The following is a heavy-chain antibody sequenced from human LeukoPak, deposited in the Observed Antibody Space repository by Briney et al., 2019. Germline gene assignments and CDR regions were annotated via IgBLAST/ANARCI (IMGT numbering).Heavy chain of an antibody. V-gene: IGHV1-46*01. CDR2: INHRGGSK. CDR1: GYTFTSYY. J-gene: IGHJ4*02. Sequence: ASLKVSCKASGYTFTSYYIHWVRQAPGQGLEWMGIINHRGGSKRYAQKFQGRVTMTTDTSTSTVYMELSSLRSEDTAVYYCARGVVRGDLDYWGQGTLVTVSS. D-gene: IGHD3-10*01. CDR3: ARGVVRGDLDY.